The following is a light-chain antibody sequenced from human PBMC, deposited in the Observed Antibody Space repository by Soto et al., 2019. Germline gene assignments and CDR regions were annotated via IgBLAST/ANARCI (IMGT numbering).Light chain of an antibody. CDR1: QSINSY. V-gene: IGKV1-39*01. CDR3: QQSFTSPMYT. Sequence: DIQMTQSPSSLSASVGDRVTITCRTRQSINSYLNWYQQKQGEAPKLLIYAASSLESGVPSRFSGSGSGTDFTLTISSLQPEDFATYFCQQSFTSPMYTFGQGTKLEIK. CDR2: AAS. J-gene: IGKJ2*01.